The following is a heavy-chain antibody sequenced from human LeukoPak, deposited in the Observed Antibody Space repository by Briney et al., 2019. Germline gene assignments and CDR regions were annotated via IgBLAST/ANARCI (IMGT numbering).Heavy chain of an antibody. CDR3: ARSRAFNSGAFDP. Sequence: PSETLSLTCTVSGASVSSASYWSWIRQPPGKGVEWIAHIYNGVNTNCNPSLKSRVTISVDTSKNQFSLRLNSVTAADTAVYYCARSRAFNSGAFDPWGQGSLVTVSS. J-gene: IGHJ5*02. CDR1: GASVSSASY. D-gene: IGHD1-26*01. CDR2: IYNGVNT. V-gene: IGHV4-61*01.